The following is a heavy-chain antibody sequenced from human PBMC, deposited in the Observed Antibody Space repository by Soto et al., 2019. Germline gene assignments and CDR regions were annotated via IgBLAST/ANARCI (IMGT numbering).Heavy chain of an antibody. CDR2: ISGSGGST. CDR1: GFTFSSYA. D-gene: IGHD2-15*01. Sequence: GGSLRLSCAASGFTFSSYAMSWVRQAPGKGLEWVSAISGSGGSTCYADSVKGRFTISRDNSKNTLYLQMNSLRAEDTAVYYCAKDPLNIVVVVAATQGYFDYWGQGTLVTVSS. V-gene: IGHV3-23*01. CDR3: AKDPLNIVVVVAATQGYFDY. J-gene: IGHJ4*02.